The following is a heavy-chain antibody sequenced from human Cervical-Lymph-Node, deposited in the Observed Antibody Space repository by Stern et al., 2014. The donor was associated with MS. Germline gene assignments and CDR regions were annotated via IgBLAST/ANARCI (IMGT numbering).Heavy chain of an antibody. CDR1: GGTFSRIE. D-gene: IGHD6-13*01. CDR3: VRDQGGIAAS. Sequence: QLVQSGAEVKQPGSSMKVSCKASGGTFSRIEISWVRQAPGQGLEWWGGISPWFGTTNDAQQVQGRVTIVADESTNTVNRELSRLRSEDTAVYYCVRDQGGIAASWGQGTLVTGSA. J-gene: IGHJ4*02. CDR2: ISPWFGTT. V-gene: IGHV1-69*01.